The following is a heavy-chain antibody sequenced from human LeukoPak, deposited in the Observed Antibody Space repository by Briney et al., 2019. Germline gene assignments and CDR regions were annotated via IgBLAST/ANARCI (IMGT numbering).Heavy chain of an antibody. D-gene: IGHD3-22*01. CDR3: ARGNVRSDYYSLVVDY. V-gene: IGHV3-64*01. J-gene: IGHJ4*02. CDR1: GFTFSSYT. CDR2: ISSNCSST. Sequence: GGSLRLSCAASGFTFSSYTMHWVRQAPGKGLEYVSAISSNCSSTYYAHSVKGRFTISRDNSKNTLYLQMDSLIAEDMAVYYCARGNVRSDYYSLVVDYWGEGTLVTVSS.